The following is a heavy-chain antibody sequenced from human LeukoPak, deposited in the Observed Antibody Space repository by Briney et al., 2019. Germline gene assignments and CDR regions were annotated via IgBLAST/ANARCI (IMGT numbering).Heavy chain of an antibody. Sequence: GGSLRLSCAASGFNFRTYWMFWVRQAPGEGLVWVAQIDSDGNSATYEDSAKGRFTISRDNAKNTLFLQTSGLRVEDTAVYYCARGTSITAGIDYWGQGTLVAVSS. J-gene: IGHJ4*02. V-gene: IGHV3-74*01. CDR2: IDSDGNSA. CDR1: GFNFRTYW. D-gene: IGHD6-13*01. CDR3: ARGTSITAGIDY.